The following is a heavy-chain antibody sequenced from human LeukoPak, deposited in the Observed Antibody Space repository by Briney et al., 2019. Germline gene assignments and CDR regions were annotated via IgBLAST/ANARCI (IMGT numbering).Heavy chain of an antibody. Sequence: PSETLSLTCAVYGGSFSGYYWSWIRQPPGKGLEWIGEINHSGSTNYNPSLKSRVTISVDTSKNQFSLKLSSVTAADTAVYYCARGRSGSSWTRPFDYWGQGTLVTVSS. D-gene: IGHD6-13*01. CDR2: INHSGST. CDR3: ARGRSGSSWTRPFDY. CDR1: GGSFSGYY. J-gene: IGHJ4*02. V-gene: IGHV4-34*01.